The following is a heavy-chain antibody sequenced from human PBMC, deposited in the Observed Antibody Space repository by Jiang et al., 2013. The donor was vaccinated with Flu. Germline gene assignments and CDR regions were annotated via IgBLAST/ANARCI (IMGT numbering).Heavy chain of an antibody. D-gene: IGHD3-10*01. CDR3: ARATSMYGSGSRYAFDI. V-gene: IGHV4-59*01. Sequence: GPGLVKPSETLSLTCTVSGGSISSYYWSWIRQPPGKGLEWIGYIYYSGSTNYNPSLKSRVTISVDTSKNQFSLKLSSVTAADTAVYYCARATSMYGSGSRYAFDIVGPRDNGHRLF. J-gene: IGHJ3*02. CDR2: IYYSGST. CDR1: GGSISSYY.